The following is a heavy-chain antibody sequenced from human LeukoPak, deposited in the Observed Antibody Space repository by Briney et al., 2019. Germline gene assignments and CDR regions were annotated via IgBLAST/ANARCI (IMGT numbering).Heavy chain of an antibody. CDR1: GYTFTSYY. CDR3: ARGRTSRVRNYYYYMDV. D-gene: IGHD1-1*01. Sequence: ASVKVSCKASGYTFTSYYMHWVRQAPGQGLEWMGIINPSGGSTSYAQKFQGRVTMTRDTSTSTAYMELSSLRSEDTAVYYCARGRTSRVRNYYYYMDVWGKGTTVTVSS. CDR2: INPSGGST. V-gene: IGHV1-46*01. J-gene: IGHJ6*03.